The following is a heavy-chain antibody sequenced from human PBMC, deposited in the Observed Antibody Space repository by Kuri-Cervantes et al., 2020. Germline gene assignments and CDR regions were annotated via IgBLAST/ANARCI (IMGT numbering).Heavy chain of an antibody. V-gene: IGHV3-30*04. CDR2: ISYDGSNR. Sequence: GESLKISCAASGFTFSSYAMHWVRQAPGKGLEWVAVISYDGSNRYYADSVKGRFTISRDNSKITLHLQMSSLRAEDTAVYYCAREVDSHGYMDYWGQGTPVTVSS. CDR3: AREVDSHGYMDY. CDR1: GFTFSSYA. D-gene: IGHD5-18*01. J-gene: IGHJ4*02.